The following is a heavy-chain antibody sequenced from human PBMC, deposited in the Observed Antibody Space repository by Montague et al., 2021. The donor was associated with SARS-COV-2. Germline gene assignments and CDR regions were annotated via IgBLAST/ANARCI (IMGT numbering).Heavy chain of an antibody. CDR1: GFTFSRYA. J-gene: IGHJ4*01. CDR3: AREELRCLDVLIYGYYFDY. V-gene: IGHV3-23*01. D-gene: IGHD3-3*01. CDR2: ISDSGGST. Sequence: SLRLSCAASGFTFSRYAMRWVRQAPGKGLEWVSAISDSGGSTYYXDSVKGRFTISRDNSKNTLYLQMDSLRAEDTAVYYCAREELRCLDVLIYGYYFDYWGQGTLVTVSS.